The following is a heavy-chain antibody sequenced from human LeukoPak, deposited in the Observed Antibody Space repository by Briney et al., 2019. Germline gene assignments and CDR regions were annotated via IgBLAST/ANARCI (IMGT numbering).Heavy chain of an antibody. D-gene: IGHD1-14*01. V-gene: IGHV4-59*08. CDR1: GGSFSGYY. Sequence: TTSETLSLTCAVYGGSFSGYYWSWVRQPPGKGLEWIAYIYYRGNTDYSPSVRSRVTISIATSRTQFSLKLSSVTDADTAVYYCARAGFPEHSHNYFDFWGQGTLVTVSS. CDR2: IYYRGNT. CDR3: ARAGFPEHSHNYFDF. J-gene: IGHJ4*01.